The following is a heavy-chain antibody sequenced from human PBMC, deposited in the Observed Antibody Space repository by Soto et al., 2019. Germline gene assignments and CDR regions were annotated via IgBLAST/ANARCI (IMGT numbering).Heavy chain of an antibody. J-gene: IGHJ5*02. Sequence: QITLKESGPTLVKPTQTLTLTCTFSGFSLSTSGVGVGWIRQPPGKALEWLALIYWDDDKRYSPSLKSRLTITKDTSKNQVVLTMTTMYPVDTATYYCAHSLIGYYYDSSGSNWFDPWGQGTLVTVSS. V-gene: IGHV2-5*02. CDR2: IYWDDDK. D-gene: IGHD3-22*01. CDR1: GFSLSTSGVG. CDR3: AHSLIGYYYDSSGSNWFDP.